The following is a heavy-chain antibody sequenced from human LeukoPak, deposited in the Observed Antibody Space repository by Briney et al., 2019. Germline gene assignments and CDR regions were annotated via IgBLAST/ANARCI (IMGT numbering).Heavy chain of an antibody. CDR3: AREFSGTSIVARVFDS. V-gene: IGHV4-4*07. Sequence: PSETLSLTCTVSGGSITSYYWTYIRQPAGKGLEWIGRIHSSGGTNYSPSLKSRVTMSLDTSKNQFSLNLSSVTAADTAIYYCAREFSGTSIVARVFDSWGQGTLVTVSS. J-gene: IGHJ4*02. CDR2: IHSSGGT. D-gene: IGHD6-6*01. CDR1: GGSITSYY.